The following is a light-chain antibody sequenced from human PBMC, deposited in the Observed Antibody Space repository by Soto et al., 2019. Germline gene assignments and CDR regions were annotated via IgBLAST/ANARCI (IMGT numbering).Light chain of an antibody. V-gene: IGKV3D-20*02. J-gene: IGKJ5*01. Sequence: EIVLTQSPGTLSLSPGERATLSCRASASLSTNSLAWYQQKPGQPPRLLIYAASTRHTDIPDRFTGSGSGTDFALTISRLEPEDFAVYYCQQRNSWPPITFGQGTRLEIK. CDR2: AAS. CDR3: QQRNSWPPIT. CDR1: ASLSTNS.